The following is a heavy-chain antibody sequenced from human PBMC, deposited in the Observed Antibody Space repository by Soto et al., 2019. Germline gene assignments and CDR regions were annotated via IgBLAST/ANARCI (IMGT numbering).Heavy chain of an antibody. Sequence: SETLSLTCTVSAGSISSYYWSWIRQPPGKGLEWIGYIYYSGSTNYNPSLKSRVTISVDTSKNQFSLKLSSVTAADTAVYYCARQDYSNYRRNYYYMDVWGKGTTVTVSS. CDR2: IYYSGST. J-gene: IGHJ6*03. V-gene: IGHV4-59*01. CDR1: AGSISSYY. CDR3: ARQDYSNYRRNYYYMDV. D-gene: IGHD4-4*01.